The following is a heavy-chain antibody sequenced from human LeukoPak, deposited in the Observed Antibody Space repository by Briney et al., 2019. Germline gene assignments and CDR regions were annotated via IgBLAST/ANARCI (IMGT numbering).Heavy chain of an antibody. J-gene: IGHJ6*03. V-gene: IGHV4-34*01. CDR3: ARAAKCSSTSCHIKGRYYYMTS. D-gene: IGHD2-2*01. CDR1: GGSFSGYY. CDR2: INHSGST. Sequence: SETLSLTCAVYGGSFSGYYWSWIRQPPGKGLEWIGEINHSGSTNYNPSLKSRVTISVDTSKNQFSLKLSSVTAADTAVYYCARAAKCSSTSCHIKGRYYYMTSGAKGPRSPSP.